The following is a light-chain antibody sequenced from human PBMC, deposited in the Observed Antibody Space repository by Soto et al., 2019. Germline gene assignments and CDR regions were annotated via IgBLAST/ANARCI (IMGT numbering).Light chain of an antibody. CDR2: AAS. Sequence: ILLTQSPSSLSASVGDRVTITCRASQGIDTSLAWYQQKPGKAPKLLIYAASNFQSGVPSRFSGSGSGTHFALTISSRQPEDFATYYCQQLHGYPITFGQGTRLE. J-gene: IGKJ5*01. CDR1: QGIDTS. CDR3: QQLHGYPIT. V-gene: IGKV1-9*01.